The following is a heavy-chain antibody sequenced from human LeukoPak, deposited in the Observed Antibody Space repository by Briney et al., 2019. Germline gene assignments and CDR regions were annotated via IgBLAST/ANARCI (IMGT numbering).Heavy chain of an antibody. CDR1: GFTFSSYS. D-gene: IGHD6-19*01. Sequence: GGSLRLSCAASGFTFSSYSVNWVRQAPGKGLEWVSYISRSDSTIYYADSVKGRFTISRDNAKNSLYLQMNSLRAEDTAVYYCARHGSGWYFDYWGQGTLVTVSS. CDR3: ARHGSGWYFDY. V-gene: IGHV3-48*04. CDR2: ISRSDSTI. J-gene: IGHJ4*02.